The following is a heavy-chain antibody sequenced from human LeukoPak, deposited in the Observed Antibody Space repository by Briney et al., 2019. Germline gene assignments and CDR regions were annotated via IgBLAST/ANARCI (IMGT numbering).Heavy chain of an antibody. Sequence: GGSLGLSCAASGFTLSSYAMHWVCQAPGKGLEWVAVISYDGSNKYYADSVKGRFTISRDNSKNTVYLQMNSLRAEDTALYYCARDYYGSGSYGYFDYWGQGTLVTVSS. CDR3: ARDYYGSGSYGYFDY. D-gene: IGHD3-10*01. CDR2: ISYDGSNK. V-gene: IGHV3-30-3*01. J-gene: IGHJ4*02. CDR1: GFTLSSYA.